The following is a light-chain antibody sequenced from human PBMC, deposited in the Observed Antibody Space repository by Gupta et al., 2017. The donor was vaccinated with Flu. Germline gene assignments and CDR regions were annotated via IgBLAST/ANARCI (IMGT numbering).Light chain of an antibody. Sequence: VRDRVTITCRASQSISTWLAWYQQRPGKAPKLLIYKASILESGVPSRCSGCGSGTEFTLTISSLQPDDFATYYCQQYSTSWTFGQGTKVE. J-gene: IGKJ1*01. CDR1: QSISTW. V-gene: IGKV1-5*03. CDR3: QQYSTSWT. CDR2: KAS.